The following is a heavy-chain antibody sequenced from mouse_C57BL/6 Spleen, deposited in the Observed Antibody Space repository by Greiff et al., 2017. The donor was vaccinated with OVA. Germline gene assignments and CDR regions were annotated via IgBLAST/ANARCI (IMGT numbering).Heavy chain of an antibody. CDR2: INPNNGGT. CDR3: ARNLNLAWFAY. Sequence: VQLKESGPELVKPGASVKMSCKASGYTFTDYNMHWVKQSHGKSLEWIGYINPNNGGTSYNQKFKGKATLTVNKSSSTAYMELRSLTSEDSAVYYCARNLNLAWFAYWGQGTLVTVSA. V-gene: IGHV1-22*01. CDR1: GYTFTDYN. J-gene: IGHJ3*01.